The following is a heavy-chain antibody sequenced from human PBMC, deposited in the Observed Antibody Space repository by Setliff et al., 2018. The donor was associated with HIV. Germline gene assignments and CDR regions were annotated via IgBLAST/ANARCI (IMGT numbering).Heavy chain of an antibody. V-gene: IGHV1-2*02. D-gene: IGHD6-19*01. CDR2: INPNRGGT. J-gene: IGHJ6*03. CDR3: ARDWVAGTSGYYYYYMDV. Sequence: ASVKVSCKASGYSFTDYYMHWVRQAPGQGLEWMGWINPNRGGTNYAQKFQGRVTMTRDTSITTAYMELSRVRSDDTAVYYCARDWVAGTSGYYYYYMDVWGKGTTVTVSS. CDR1: GYSFTDYY.